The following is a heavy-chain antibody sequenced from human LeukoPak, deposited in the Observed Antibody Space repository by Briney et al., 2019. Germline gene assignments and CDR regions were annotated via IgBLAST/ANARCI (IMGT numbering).Heavy chain of an antibody. J-gene: IGHJ4*02. CDR3: ARADTYLVY. CDR2: IYYSGST. Sequence: SWVRQPPGKGQEWIGNIYYSGSTSYNPSLKSRVTISIDTSKNQFSLNLNSVTAADTAVYYCARADTYLVYWGQGILVTVSS. V-gene: IGHV4-30-4*08. D-gene: IGHD5-18*01.